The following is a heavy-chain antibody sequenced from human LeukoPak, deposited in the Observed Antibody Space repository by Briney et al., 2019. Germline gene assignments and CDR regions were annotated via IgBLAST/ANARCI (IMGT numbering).Heavy chain of an antibody. Sequence: GGSLRLSCAASEFTFSSYGMHWVRQAPGKGLEWVAVIWYDGSNKYYADSVKGRFTISRDNSKNTLYLQMNSLRAEDTAVYYCAKLYYDFWSGYYIGGAFDYWGQGTLVTVSS. CDR2: IWYDGSNK. CDR1: EFTFSSYG. J-gene: IGHJ4*02. V-gene: IGHV3-33*06. D-gene: IGHD3-3*01. CDR3: AKLYYDFWSGYYIGGAFDY.